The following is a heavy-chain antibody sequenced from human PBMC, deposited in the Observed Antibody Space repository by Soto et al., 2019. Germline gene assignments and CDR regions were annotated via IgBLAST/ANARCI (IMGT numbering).Heavy chain of an antibody. CDR3: SRRTTEVAAFDY. Sequence: QVQLVESGGGVVQPGRSLRLSCAASGFTFSSYPLHWVRQVPGKGLEWVSVISYDGNNKYYADSVKGRFTISRDNSKNLLYLQMNSLRGEDTAVYYCSRRTTEVAAFDYWGQGALVTVSS. J-gene: IGHJ4*02. D-gene: IGHD4-17*01. CDR2: ISYDGNNK. CDR1: GFTFSSYP. V-gene: IGHV3-30-3*01.